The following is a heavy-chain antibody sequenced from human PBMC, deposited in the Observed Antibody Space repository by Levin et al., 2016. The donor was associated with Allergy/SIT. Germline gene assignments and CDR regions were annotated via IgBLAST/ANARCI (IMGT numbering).Heavy chain of an antibody. CDR3: AKVWLRYFDWLKAPIEY. CDR2: ISYDGSNK. J-gene: IGHJ4*02. CDR1: GFTFSSYG. Sequence: GGSLRLSCAASGFTFSSYGMHWVRQAPGKGLEWVAVISYDGSNKYYADSVKGRFTISRDNSKNTLYLQMNSLRAEDTAVYYCAKVWLRYFDWLKAPIEYWGQGTLVTVSS. D-gene: IGHD3-9*01. V-gene: IGHV3-30*18.